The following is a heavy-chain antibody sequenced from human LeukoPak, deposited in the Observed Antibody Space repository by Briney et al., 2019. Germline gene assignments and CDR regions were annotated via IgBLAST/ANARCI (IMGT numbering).Heavy chain of an antibody. CDR2: INHSGST. CDR3: ARDNHGDGNFDY. Sequence: PSETLSLTCAVYGGSFSGYYWSWIRQPPGKGLEWIGEINHSGSTYYNPSLKSRVTISVDTSKNQFSLKLNSVTAADTAVYYCARDNHGDGNFDYWGQGTLVTVSS. D-gene: IGHD4-17*01. J-gene: IGHJ4*02. CDR1: GGSFSGYY. V-gene: IGHV4-34*01.